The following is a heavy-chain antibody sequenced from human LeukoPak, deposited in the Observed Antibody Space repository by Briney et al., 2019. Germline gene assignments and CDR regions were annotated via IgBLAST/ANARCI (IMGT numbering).Heavy chain of an antibody. V-gene: IGHV4-59*01. CDR3: ARVALYYYYYMDV. CDR2: IYYSGST. J-gene: IGHJ6*03. Sequence: SETLSLPSPVSGGSISSNDWSWIRPPPGKGVEWSGSIYYSGSTNYNPSLKSPVTISVDTSKNQFSLKLSSVTAADTAVYYCARVALYYYYYMDVWGKGTTVTVSS. CDR1: GGSISSND.